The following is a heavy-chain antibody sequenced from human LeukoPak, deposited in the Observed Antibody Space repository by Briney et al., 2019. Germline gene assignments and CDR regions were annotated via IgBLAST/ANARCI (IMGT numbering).Heavy chain of an antibody. V-gene: IGHV1-3*01. J-gene: IGHJ6*02. CDR1: GYTYTSYA. Sequence: ASEKVSCKASGYTYTSYAMHWVRQAAGQRLEWMGWTNAGNGNTKYSQKFQGRVTITRDTSASTAYMELSSLRSEDTAVYYCARAETGCGGDCYLGLYYDGMDVWGQGTTVTVSS. D-gene: IGHD2-21*02. CDR3: ARAETGCGGDCYLGLYYDGMDV. CDR2: TNAGNGNT.